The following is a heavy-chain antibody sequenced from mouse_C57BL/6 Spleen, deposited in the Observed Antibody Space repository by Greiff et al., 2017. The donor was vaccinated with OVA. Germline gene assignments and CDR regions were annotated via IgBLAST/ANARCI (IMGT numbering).Heavy chain of an antibody. Sequence: QVQLQQPGAELVKPGASVKMSCKASGYTFTSYWITWVKQRPGQGLEWIGDIYPGSGSPNYNEKFTSKATLTVDTSSSTAYMQLSSLTSEDSAVYYCARRGNWDGDYWGQGTTLTVSS. CDR2: IYPGSGSP. CDR3: ARRGNWDGDY. V-gene: IGHV1-55*01. D-gene: IGHD4-1*01. J-gene: IGHJ2*01. CDR1: GYTFTSYW.